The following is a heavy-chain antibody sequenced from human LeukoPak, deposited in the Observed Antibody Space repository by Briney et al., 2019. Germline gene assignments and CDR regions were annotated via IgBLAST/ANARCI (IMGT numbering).Heavy chain of an antibody. CDR3: ARGSSGWEVFDY. Sequence: GGSLRLSSAASGFTVSSNYMNWVRQAPGKGLEWVSSVSASSTYIYYADSLRGRFTISRDNAKNSLFLLMDSLRAEDTAVYYCARGSSGWEVFDYWGQGALVTVSS. V-gene: IGHV3-21*01. CDR2: VSASSTYI. J-gene: IGHJ4*02. D-gene: IGHD6-19*01. CDR1: GFTVSSNY.